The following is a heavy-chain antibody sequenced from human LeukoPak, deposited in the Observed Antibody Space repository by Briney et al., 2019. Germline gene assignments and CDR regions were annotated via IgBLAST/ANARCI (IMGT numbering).Heavy chain of an antibody. Sequence: SGTLSLTCTVSGDSISSSSSYWGWIRRPPGKGLEWIGYIHYSGSTNYNPSLKSRVTISVDTSKKQFSLKLRSVTAADTAVYYCARDSGSNGFDIWGQGTMVTVSS. J-gene: IGHJ3*02. D-gene: IGHD3-22*01. CDR1: GDSISSSSSY. CDR3: ARDSGSNGFDI. CDR2: IHYSGST. V-gene: IGHV4-61*01.